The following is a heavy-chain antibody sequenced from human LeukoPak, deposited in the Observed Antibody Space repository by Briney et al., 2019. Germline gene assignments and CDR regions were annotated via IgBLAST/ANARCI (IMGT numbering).Heavy chain of an antibody. Sequence: GGSLRLSCAVSGFTFSSYGMSWVRQAPGKGLEWVASMKPDGSESWYVDSVKGRFTISRDNSKNLLYLQLTSLRAEDTALYYCARDRGRNSFDYWGQGTLVSVSS. V-gene: IGHV3-7*01. J-gene: IGHJ4*02. CDR2: MKPDGSES. CDR3: ARDRGRNSFDY. CDR1: GFTFSSYG. D-gene: IGHD1-14*01.